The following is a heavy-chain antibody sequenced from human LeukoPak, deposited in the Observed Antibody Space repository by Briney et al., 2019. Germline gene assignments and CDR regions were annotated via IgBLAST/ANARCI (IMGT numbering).Heavy chain of an antibody. Sequence: GGSLRLSCAASGFTFSSYAMHWVRQAPGKGLEWVAVISYDGSNKYYADSVKGRFTISRDNSKNTLYLQMNSLRAEDTAVYYCARALRVVGATSGGAFDIWGQGTMVTVSS. V-gene: IGHV3-30-3*01. J-gene: IGHJ3*02. D-gene: IGHD1-26*01. CDR3: ARALRVVGATSGGAFDI. CDR2: ISYDGSNK. CDR1: GFTFSSYA.